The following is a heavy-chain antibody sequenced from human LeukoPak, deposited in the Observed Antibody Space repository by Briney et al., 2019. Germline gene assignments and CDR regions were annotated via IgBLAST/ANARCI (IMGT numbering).Heavy chain of an antibody. D-gene: IGHD2-15*01. J-gene: IGHJ4*02. CDR1: GFTFSTYW. CDR3: ARDLGGGSDY. Sequence: GGSLRLSCAASGFTFSTYWMQWVRQAPGKGLVWVSRINSDESRVTYADSVKGRFTISRDNAKNTLYLQMNSLRAEDTAIYYCARDLGGGSDYWGQGTLVTVSS. CDR2: INSDESRV. V-gene: IGHV3-74*01.